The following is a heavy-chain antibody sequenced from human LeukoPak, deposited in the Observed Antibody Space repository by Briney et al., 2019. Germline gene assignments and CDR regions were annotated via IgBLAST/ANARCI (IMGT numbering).Heavy chain of an antibody. D-gene: IGHD6-19*01. J-gene: IGHJ4*02. CDR3: ARSEWLVRENDY. CDR1: GYSFSGYY. CDR2: INPNSGGT. Sequence: GSVKVSCKASGYSFSGYYMHWVRQAPGQGLEWVGWINPNSGGTNYAQKFQGRVTMTRDTSISTAYMELSGLRSDDTAVYYCARSEWLVRENDYWGQGTLVTVSS. V-gene: IGHV1-2*02.